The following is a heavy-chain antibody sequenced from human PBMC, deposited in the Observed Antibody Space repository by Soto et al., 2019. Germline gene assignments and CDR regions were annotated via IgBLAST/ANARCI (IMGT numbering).Heavy chain of an antibody. CDR3: ATLPYCGDDCPSGEEAFDY. D-gene: IGHD2-21*02. CDR1: GYTLTDLP. J-gene: IGHJ4*02. V-gene: IGHV1-24*01. CDR2: FDPEDGET. Sequence: QVQVVQSGAEVKKPGASVKVSCKVSGYTLTDLPMHWVRQAPGKGLEWMGGFDPEDGETIYAQKFQGRVTVTEDTXXDXAXXDLSSLRSEDTAVYFCATLPYCGDDCPSGEEAFDYWGQGTLVTVSS.